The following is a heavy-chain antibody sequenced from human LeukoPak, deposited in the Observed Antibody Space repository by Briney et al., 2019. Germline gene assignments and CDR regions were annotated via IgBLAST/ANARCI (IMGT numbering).Heavy chain of an antibody. J-gene: IGHJ6*02. CDR2: YYYSRRT. Sequence: SETLSLTCTVSGVSISSSSNYWGWIRQPPGKGLEWIVRYYYSRRTYSNPSLKSRVTITVDTPKNQYSLKMNSVTAADTAMYYCARHSPGYYYYGMDVWGQGTTVTVS. D-gene: IGHD6-13*01. CDR3: ARHSPGYYYYGMDV. V-gene: IGHV4-39*01. CDR1: GVSISSSSNY.